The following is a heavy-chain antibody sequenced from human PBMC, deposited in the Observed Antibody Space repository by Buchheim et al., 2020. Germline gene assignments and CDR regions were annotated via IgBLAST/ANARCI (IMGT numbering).Heavy chain of an antibody. D-gene: IGHD3-3*01. J-gene: IGHJ5*02. V-gene: IGHV3-30-3*01. CDR3: ARVVMDFWSGQDPFDP. Sequence: QVQLVESGGGVVQPGRSLRLSCAASGFTFSSYAMHWVRQAPGKGLEWVAVISYDGSNKYYADSVKGRFTISRANSKNTLSLQMNSLRAEDTAVYYCARVVMDFWSGQDPFDPWGQGTL. CDR1: GFTFSSYA. CDR2: ISYDGSNK.